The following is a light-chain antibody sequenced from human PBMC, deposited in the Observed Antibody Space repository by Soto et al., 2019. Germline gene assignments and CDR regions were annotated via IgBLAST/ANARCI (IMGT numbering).Light chain of an antibody. J-gene: IGKJ1*01. V-gene: IGKV1-17*01. CDR1: QAIRYD. CDR3: LQYSSNPRT. Sequence: DIQMTQSPSSLSASVGDRVTITCRASQAIRYDLGWYQQKPGTAPKRLIYATFTLQSGVPSRFSGSGSGTEFTLTISSLQPEDFAAYYCLQYSSNPRTFGQGTRVDI. CDR2: ATF.